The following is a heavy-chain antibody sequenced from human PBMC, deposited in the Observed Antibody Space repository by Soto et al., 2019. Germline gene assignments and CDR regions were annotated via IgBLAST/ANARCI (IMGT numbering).Heavy chain of an antibody. J-gene: IGHJ4*02. CDR3: AKNFGYSNIRGYYPGAFDY. D-gene: IGHD3-22*01. Sequence: EVHLLESGGDLVQPGGSLRLSCAASGFTFGTYAMAWVRQAPGKGLEWVSAISGSGGDNTYYADSVKGRFTISRDNSKNRLYLQMNSLRAEDTAVYYCAKNFGYSNIRGYYPGAFDYWCQGTLVTVSS. CDR2: ISGSGGDNT. V-gene: IGHV3-23*01. CDR1: GFTFGTYA.